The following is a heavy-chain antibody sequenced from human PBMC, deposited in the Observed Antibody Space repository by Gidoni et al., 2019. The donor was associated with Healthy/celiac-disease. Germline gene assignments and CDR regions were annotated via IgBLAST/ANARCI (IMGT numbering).Heavy chain of an antibody. V-gene: IGHV4-31*03. J-gene: IGHJ4*02. CDR2: IYYSGST. CDR1: GGSISSGGYY. D-gene: IGHD6-19*01. CDR3: ARSRTNIAVAGTVDY. Sequence: QVQLQESGPGLVKPSQTLSLTCTVSGGSISSGGYYWSCIRQHPGKGLEWIGYIYYSGSTYYNPSLKSRVTISVDTSKNQFSLKLSSVTAADTAVYYCARSRTNIAVAGTVDYWGQGTLVTVSS.